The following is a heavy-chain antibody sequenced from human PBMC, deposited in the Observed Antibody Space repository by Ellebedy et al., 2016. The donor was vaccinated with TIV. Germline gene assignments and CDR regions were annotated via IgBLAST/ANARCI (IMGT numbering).Heavy chain of an antibody. CDR1: GGSFSGYY. CDR2: INHSGST. CDR3: ARGNGHGSWLVDY. D-gene: IGHD3-22*01. V-gene: IGHV4-34*01. Sequence: SETLSLTXAVYGGSFSGYYWSWIRQPPGKGLEWIGEINHSGSTNYNPSLKSRLTISVDTPKNQFSLKLTSVTAADTALYYCARGNGHGSWLVDYWGQGTLVTISS. J-gene: IGHJ4*02.